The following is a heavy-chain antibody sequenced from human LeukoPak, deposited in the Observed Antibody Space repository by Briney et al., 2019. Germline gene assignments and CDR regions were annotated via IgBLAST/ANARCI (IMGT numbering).Heavy chain of an antibody. CDR3: AKRVPYGSSSVYFDN. J-gene: IGHJ4*02. D-gene: IGHD6-6*01. Sequence: GGSLRLSCAASGFTFSSFALSWVRQAPGKGLEWVSAISDNDGTSTYYTDSANGRFTISRDNSKNTLYLQMNTLRAEDTAVYYCAKRVPYGSSSVYFDNWGQGTPVTVSS. CDR2: ISDNDGTST. V-gene: IGHV3-23*01. CDR1: GFTFSSFA.